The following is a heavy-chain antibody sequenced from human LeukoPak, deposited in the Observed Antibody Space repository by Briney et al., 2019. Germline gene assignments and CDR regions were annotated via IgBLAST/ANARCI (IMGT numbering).Heavy chain of an antibody. CDR3: ARSQPSSSSDYYYYYYMDV. Sequence: SVKVSCKASGGTFSSYAISWVRQAPGQGLEWMGGIIPIFGTANYAQKFQGRVTITTDEPTSTAYMELSSLRSEDTAVYYCARSQPSSSSDYYYYYYMDVWGKGTTVTVSS. CDR1: GGTFSSYA. J-gene: IGHJ6*03. CDR2: IIPIFGTA. D-gene: IGHD6-6*01. V-gene: IGHV1-69*05.